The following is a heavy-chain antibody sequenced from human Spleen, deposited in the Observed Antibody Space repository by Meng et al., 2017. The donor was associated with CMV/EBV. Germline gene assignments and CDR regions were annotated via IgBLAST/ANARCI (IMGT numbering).Heavy chain of an antibody. V-gene: IGHV3-33*06. Sequence: FRSYGMHWVRQTPGQGLEWVAVIWYDGSNKYYADSVKGRFTISRDNSKNTLYLQMNSLRAEDTAIYYCVKDAQITSFGVVLNFDFDHWGQGTLVTVSS. D-gene: IGHD3-3*01. CDR1: FRSYG. CDR3: VKDAQITSFGVVLNFDFDH. J-gene: IGHJ4*02. CDR2: IWYDGSNK.